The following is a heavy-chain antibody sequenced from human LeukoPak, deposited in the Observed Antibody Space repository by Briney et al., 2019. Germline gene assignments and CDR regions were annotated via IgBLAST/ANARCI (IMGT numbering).Heavy chain of an antibody. CDR1: GFTVSSNY. Sequence: GGFLRLSCAASGFTVSSNYMSWVRQAPGKGLEWVSVIYSGGSTYYADSVKGRFTISRDNSKNTLYLQMNSLRAEDTAVYYCARDSHCGGDCWLAFDIWGQGTMVTASS. CDR3: ARDSHCGGDCWLAFDI. D-gene: IGHD2-21*02. V-gene: IGHV3-53*01. J-gene: IGHJ3*02. CDR2: IYSGGST.